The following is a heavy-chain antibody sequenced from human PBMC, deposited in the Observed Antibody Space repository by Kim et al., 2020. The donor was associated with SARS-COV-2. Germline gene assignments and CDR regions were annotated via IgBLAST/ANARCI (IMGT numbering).Heavy chain of an antibody. CDR1: GYSFTSYW. V-gene: IGHV5-10-1*01. J-gene: IGHJ3*02. CDR2: IDPSDSYT. Sequence: GESLKISCKGSGYSFTSYWISWVRQMPGKGLEWMGRIDPSDSYTNYSPSFQGHVTISADKSISTAYLQWSSLKASDTAMYYCARHVGGTVLRYFDWLPAAFDIWGQGTMVTVSS. CDR3: ARHVGGTVLRYFDWLPAAFDI. D-gene: IGHD3-9*01.